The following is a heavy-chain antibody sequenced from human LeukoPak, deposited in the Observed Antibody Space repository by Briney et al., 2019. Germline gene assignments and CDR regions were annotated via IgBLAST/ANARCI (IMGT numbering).Heavy chain of an antibody. CDR2: IYYTGTT. J-gene: IGHJ4*02. CDR3: ATTTIRLGY. CDR1: GGSINSFY. V-gene: IGHV4-59*12. D-gene: IGHD1-26*01. Sequence: SETLSLTCTVSGGSINSFYWSWIRQPPGKGLEWIGYIYYTGTTNYNPSLESRVTMSVDTSNNQFSLKLSSVTAADTAVYYCATTTIRLGYWGQGTLVTVSS.